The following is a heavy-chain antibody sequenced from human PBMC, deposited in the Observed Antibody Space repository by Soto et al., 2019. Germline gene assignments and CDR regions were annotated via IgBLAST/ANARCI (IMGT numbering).Heavy chain of an antibody. V-gene: IGHV4-4*07. D-gene: IGHD2-15*01. Sequence: QVQLQESGPGLVRSSETLSLTCSVSGGSFTGDYWSWIRQPAGKGLQWIGRGFGNGAGTPIYNSLLKSRARMSADPSKRQFSLTLTSVTAADTAVYYCARDLPPYGGRRSPPTGAFEDWGQGIMVTVSS. CDR3: ARDLPPYGGRRSPPTGAFED. CDR1: GGSFTGDY. CDR2: GFGNGAGTP. J-gene: IGHJ4*02.